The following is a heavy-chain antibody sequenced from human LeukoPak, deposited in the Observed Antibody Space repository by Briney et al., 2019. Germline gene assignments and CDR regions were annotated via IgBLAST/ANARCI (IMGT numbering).Heavy chain of an antibody. V-gene: IGHV4-59*01. Sequence: SGTLSLTCTVSGGSISSYYWSWIRQPPGKGLEWIGYIYYSGSTNYNPSLKSRVTISVDTSKNQFSLKLSSVTAADTAVYYCAREGGFDYFDYWGQGTLVTVSS. CDR2: IYYSGST. D-gene: IGHD3-16*01. CDR3: AREGGFDYFDY. J-gene: IGHJ4*02. CDR1: GGSISSYY.